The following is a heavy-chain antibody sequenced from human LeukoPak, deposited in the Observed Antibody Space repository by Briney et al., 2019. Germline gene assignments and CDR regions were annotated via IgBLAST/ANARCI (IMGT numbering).Heavy chain of an antibody. J-gene: IGHJ3*02. CDR3: ASMVIVGATDDAFDI. CDR2: ISYDGSNK. CDR1: GFTFSSYA. Sequence: GGSLRLSCAASGFTFSSYAMHWVRQAPGKGLEWVAVISYDGSNKYYGDSVKGRFTISRDNSKNTLYLQMNSLRAEDTAVYYCASMVIVGATDDAFDIWGQGTMVTVSS. D-gene: IGHD1-26*01. V-gene: IGHV3-30*04.